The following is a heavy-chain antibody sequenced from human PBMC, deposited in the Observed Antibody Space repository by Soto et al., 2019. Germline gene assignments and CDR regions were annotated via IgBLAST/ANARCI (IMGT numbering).Heavy chain of an antibody. V-gene: IGHV1-69*02. CDR1: GGTFSNYT. CDR2: IIPILRMA. CDR3: ASVSGGVHFDF. Sequence: QVQLVQSGAEVKKPGSSVKVSCKASGGTFSNYTISWVRQAPGQGLEWMGRIIPILRMADYAQKFQGRVTITADKSTGTAYMELSSLRSEDTAVYYCASVSGGVHFDFCGQGTLVTVSS. D-gene: IGHD3-16*01. J-gene: IGHJ4*02.